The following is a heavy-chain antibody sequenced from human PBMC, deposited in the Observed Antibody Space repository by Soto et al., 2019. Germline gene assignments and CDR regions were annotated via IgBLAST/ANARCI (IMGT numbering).Heavy chain of an antibody. CDR1: GGSISSGGYY. V-gene: IGHV4-31*03. J-gene: IGHJ3*02. Sequence: QVQLQESGPGLVKPSQTLSLTCTVSGGSISSGGYYWSWIRQRPGKGMEWIGYIYYSGSTYYNPPLKSRVTISVDTSKNQFSLKLSSETAADTAVYYCAREVSASIAARPGGAFDIWGQGTIVTVSS. CDR3: AREVSASIAARPGGAFDI. CDR2: IYYSGST. D-gene: IGHD6-6*01.